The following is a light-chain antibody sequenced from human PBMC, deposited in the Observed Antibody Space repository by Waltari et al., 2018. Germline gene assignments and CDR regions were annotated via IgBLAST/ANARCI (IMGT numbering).Light chain of an antibody. CDR1: SRSIASTS. J-gene: IGLJ3*02. Sequence: NSMLTQPHSVSESPGKTVTISCTRTSRSIASTSLQWYQQRPGSSPLTVIFEDDQRPSGVPDRFSGSIDSASNSASLTISGLTPEDEADYYCQSHDTSKAWVLGGGTKLTVL. CDR3: QSHDTSKAWV. V-gene: IGLV6-57*01. CDR2: EDD.